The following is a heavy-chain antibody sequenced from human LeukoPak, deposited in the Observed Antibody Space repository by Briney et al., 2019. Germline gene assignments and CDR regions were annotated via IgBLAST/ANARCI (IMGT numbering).Heavy chain of an antibody. Sequence: GGSLRLSCAASGFTFHTYAMHWVRQAPGKGLEWVAVITYDGSNKYYADSVKGRFTISRDNSMHTLYLQINSLREEDTALCYCVTEGSGAHDYWGQGTLVTVSS. CDR1: GFTFHTYA. D-gene: IGHD2-15*01. V-gene: IGHV3-30-3*01. J-gene: IGHJ4*02. CDR3: VTEGSGAHDY. CDR2: ITYDGSNK.